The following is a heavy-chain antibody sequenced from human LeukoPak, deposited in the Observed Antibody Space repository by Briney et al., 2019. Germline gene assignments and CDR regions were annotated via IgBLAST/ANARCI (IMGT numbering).Heavy chain of an antibody. CDR2: INPNSGGT. V-gene: IGHV1-2*02. Sequence: ASVKVSCKASGYTFTGYYMHWVRQAPGQGLEWMGWINPNSGGTNYAQKFQGRVTMTRDTSISTAYMELSRLRSDDTAVYYCARDAYDILTGSSDYWGQGTLVTVSS. CDR1: GYTFTGYY. D-gene: IGHD3-9*01. J-gene: IGHJ4*02. CDR3: ARDAYDILTGSSDY.